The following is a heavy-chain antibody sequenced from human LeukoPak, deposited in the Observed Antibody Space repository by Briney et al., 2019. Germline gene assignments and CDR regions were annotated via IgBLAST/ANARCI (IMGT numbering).Heavy chain of an antibody. CDR3: ARNFYDSSGYYRIDS. CDR1: GFIFSVYY. CDR2: ISSSGSTI. Sequence: GGSLRLSCAASGFIFSVYYMDWVRQAPGKGLEWVSYISSSGSTISYAESVKGRFTVSRDNARNSVYLQMNSLRAEDTAVYYCARNFYDSSGYYRIDSWGQGTLVTVSS. V-gene: IGHV3-11*01. J-gene: IGHJ4*02. D-gene: IGHD3-22*01.